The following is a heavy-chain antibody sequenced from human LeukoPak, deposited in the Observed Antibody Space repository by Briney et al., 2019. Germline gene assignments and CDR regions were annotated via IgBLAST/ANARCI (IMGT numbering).Heavy chain of an antibody. D-gene: IGHD3-10*01. CDR3: ARYGSGSYQYYYIQL. Sequence: GGSLRLSYAASGFTFDDYGMSWVRQAPGKGLEWVSGINWNGGSTGYTDSVKGRFNIPRDNAKNSLYLQMNSLRAEDTALYHCARYGSGSYQYYYIQLWPEGTTVTVSS. CDR2: INWNGGST. V-gene: IGHV3-20*01. J-gene: IGHJ6*03. CDR1: GFTFDDYG.